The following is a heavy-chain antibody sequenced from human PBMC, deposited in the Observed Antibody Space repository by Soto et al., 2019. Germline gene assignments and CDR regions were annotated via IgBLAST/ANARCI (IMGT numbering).Heavy chain of an antibody. V-gene: IGHV3-11*01. CDR1: GFTFSDYT. J-gene: IGHJ4*02. CDR3: VNDRPRRPPAYFFDY. D-gene: IGHD3-16*01. CDR2: INSIGSTI. Sequence: PGGSLRLSCAASGFTFSDYTMSWIRQAPGKGLEWIAYINSIGSTIYYADSVKGRFTVSRDNAKNSLYLQMNSLRAEDTALYYCVNDRPRRPPAYFFDYWGQATPVTVSS.